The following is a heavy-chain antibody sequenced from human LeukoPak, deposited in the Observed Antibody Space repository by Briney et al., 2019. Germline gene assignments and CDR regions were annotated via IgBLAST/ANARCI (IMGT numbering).Heavy chain of an antibody. D-gene: IGHD2-15*01. J-gene: IGHJ6*03. CDR2: IIPIFGTA. CDR1: GGTFSSYA. Sequence: GASVKVSCKASGGTFSSYAISWVRQAPGQGLEWMGGIIPIFGTANYAQKFQGRVTITADESTSTAYMELSSLRSEDTAVYYCARGTGYCSGGSCFNYYMDVWGKGTTVTISS. V-gene: IGHV1-69*13. CDR3: ARGTGYCSGGSCFNYYMDV.